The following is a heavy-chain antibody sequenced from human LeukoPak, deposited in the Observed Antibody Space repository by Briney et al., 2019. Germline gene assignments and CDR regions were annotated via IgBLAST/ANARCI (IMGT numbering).Heavy chain of an antibody. V-gene: IGHV4-59*01. CDR2: IYYSGST. D-gene: IGHD3-22*01. Sequence: KPSETLSLTCTVSGGSISSYYWNWIRQPPGKGLEWIGYIYYSGSTNYNPSLKSRVTTSVDTSRNQFSLKLSSVTAADTAVYYCARERLGYYDRSGLDYWGRGTLVTVSS. CDR3: ARERLGYYDRSGLDY. CDR1: GGSISSYY. J-gene: IGHJ4*02.